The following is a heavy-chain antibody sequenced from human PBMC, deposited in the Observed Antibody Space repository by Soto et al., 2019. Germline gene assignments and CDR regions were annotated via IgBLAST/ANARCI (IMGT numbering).Heavy chain of an antibody. D-gene: IGHD3-9*01. CDR3: ARERRYYDILTGSHYYYGMDV. CDR1: GDSVSSNSAA. Sequence: SQTLSLTCAISGDSVSSNSAAWSWIRQSPSRGLEWLGRTYYRSKWYNDYAVSVKSRITINPDTSKNQFSLQLNSVTPEDTAVYYCARERRYYDILTGSHYYYGMDVWGQGTTVTVSS. CDR2: TYYRSKWYN. J-gene: IGHJ6*02. V-gene: IGHV6-1*01.